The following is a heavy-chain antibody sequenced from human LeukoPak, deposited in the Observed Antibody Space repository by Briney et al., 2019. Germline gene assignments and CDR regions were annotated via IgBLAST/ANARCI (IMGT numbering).Heavy chain of an antibody. J-gene: IGHJ4*02. V-gene: IGHV3-23*01. CDR3: AGRGSGSYFDY. CDR2: ISGSGGST. CDR1: GFTFSTYG. D-gene: IGHD3-10*01. Sequence: PGGSLRLSCAASGFTFSTYGMSWVRQAPGKGLEWVSAISGSGGSTYYADSVKGRLTISRDNSQNTLYLQMNSLRAEDTAVYYCAGRGSGSYFDYWGQGTLVTVSS.